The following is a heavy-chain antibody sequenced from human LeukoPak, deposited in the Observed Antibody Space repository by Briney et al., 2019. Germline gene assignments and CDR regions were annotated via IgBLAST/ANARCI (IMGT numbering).Heavy chain of an antibody. D-gene: IGHD3-22*01. CDR1: GYTFTSYG. CDR2: ISAYDGNT. J-gene: IGHJ4*02. Sequence: GASVKVSCKASGYTFTSYGISWVRQAPGQGLEWMGWISAYDGNTNYAQKLQGRVTMTTDTSTSTAYMELRSLRSDDTAVYYCARDLRSSGYYQVDYWGQGTLVTVSS. V-gene: IGHV1-18*01. CDR3: ARDLRSSGYYQVDY.